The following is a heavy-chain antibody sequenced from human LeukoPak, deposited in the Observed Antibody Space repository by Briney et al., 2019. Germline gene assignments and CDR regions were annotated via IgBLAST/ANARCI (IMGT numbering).Heavy chain of an antibody. V-gene: IGHV1-69*13. CDR3: ARVRAAAGTWDY. J-gene: IGHJ4*02. CDR1: GGTFSIYA. D-gene: IGHD6-13*01. CDR2: IIPIFGTA. Sequence: GASVTVSFTASGGTFSIYAISWVRQAPGQGLEWMGGIIPIFGTANYAQKFQGRVTITADESTSTAYMELSSLRSEDTAVYYCARVRAAAGTWDYWGQGTLVTVSS.